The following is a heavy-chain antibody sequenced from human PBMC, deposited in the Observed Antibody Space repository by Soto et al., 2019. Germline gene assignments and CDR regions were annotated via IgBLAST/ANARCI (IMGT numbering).Heavy chain of an antibody. Sequence: SETLSLTCAVYGGSFSGYYWSWIRQPPGKGLEWIGEINHSGSTNYNPSLKSRVTISVDTSKNQFSLKLSSVTAADTAVDYCAGVRIKRYFDLWGRGTLVTVSS. D-gene: IGHD2-15*01. CDR3: AGVRIKRYFDL. V-gene: IGHV4-34*01. CDR1: GGSFSGYY. CDR2: INHSGST. J-gene: IGHJ2*01.